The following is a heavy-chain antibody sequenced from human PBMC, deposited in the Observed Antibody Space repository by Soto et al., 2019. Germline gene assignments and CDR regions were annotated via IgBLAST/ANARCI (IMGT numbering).Heavy chain of an antibody. J-gene: IGHJ4*02. CDR3: AREMTTMTFYDY. CDR1: GYRFTNYA. CDR2: ITAYNGKT. V-gene: IGHV1-18*01. Sequence: ASVKVSCKASGYRFTNYAITWVRQAPGEGLEWMGWITAYNGKTNNAQKFQGRVTMTTDTSASTAYMELRSLRSDDTAVYYCAREMTTMTFYDYWGQGTLVTVSS.